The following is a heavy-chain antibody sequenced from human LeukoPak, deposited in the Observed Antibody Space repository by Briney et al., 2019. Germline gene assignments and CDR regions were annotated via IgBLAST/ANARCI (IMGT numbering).Heavy chain of an antibody. CDR3: ARLGLTVTSSRYYYYMDV. D-gene: IGHD4-11*01. Sequence: SETLSLTCAVYGGSFSGYYWSWIRQPPGKGLEWIGEINHSGSTNYNPSLKSRVTISVDTSKNQFSLKLSSVTAADTAVYYCARLGLTVTSSRYYYYMDVWGKGTTVTVSS. CDR2: INHSGST. J-gene: IGHJ6*03. V-gene: IGHV4-34*01. CDR1: GGSFSGYY.